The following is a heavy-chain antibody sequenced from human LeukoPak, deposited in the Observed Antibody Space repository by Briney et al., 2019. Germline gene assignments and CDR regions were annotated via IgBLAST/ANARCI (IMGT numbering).Heavy chain of an antibody. Sequence: SETLPLTCAVSGYSISSGYYWGWIRQPPGKGLEWIGSIYHSGSTYYNPSLKSRVTISVDTSKNQFSLKLSSVTAADTAVYYCARNLYYDFWSGYCNWGQGTLVTVSS. J-gene: IGHJ4*02. V-gene: IGHV4-38-2*01. D-gene: IGHD3-3*01. CDR1: GYSISSGYY. CDR3: ARNLYYDFWSGYCN. CDR2: IYHSGST.